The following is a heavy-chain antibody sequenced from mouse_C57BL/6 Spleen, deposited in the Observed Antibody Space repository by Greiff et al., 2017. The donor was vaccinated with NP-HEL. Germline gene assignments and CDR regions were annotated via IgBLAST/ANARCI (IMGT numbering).Heavy chain of an antibody. CDR3: ARNGDGYYRSYWYFDV. CDR1: GYTFTSYW. J-gene: IGHJ1*03. V-gene: IGHV1-53*01. CDR2: INPSNGGT. Sequence: VQLQQSGTELVKPGASVKLSCKASGYTFTSYWMHWVKQRPGQGLEWIGNINPSNGGTNYNEKFKSKATLTVDKSSSTAYMQLSSLTSEDSAVYYCARNGDGYYRSYWYFDVWGTGTTVTVSS. D-gene: IGHD2-3*01.